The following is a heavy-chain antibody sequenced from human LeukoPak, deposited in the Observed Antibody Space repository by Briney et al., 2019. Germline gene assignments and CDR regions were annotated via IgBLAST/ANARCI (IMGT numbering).Heavy chain of an antibody. D-gene: IGHD1-14*01. Sequence: ASVMVSCKASGYSFTSYDINWVRQATGQGLEWIGYMNPNTGNTGYAQKFQGRVTLTRDTSISTAYMELSSLTSEDTAVYYCATTLRNNPPWGQGTLVTVSS. CDR2: MNPNTGNT. CDR1: GYSFTSYD. CDR3: ATTLRNNPP. J-gene: IGHJ5*02. V-gene: IGHV1-8*01.